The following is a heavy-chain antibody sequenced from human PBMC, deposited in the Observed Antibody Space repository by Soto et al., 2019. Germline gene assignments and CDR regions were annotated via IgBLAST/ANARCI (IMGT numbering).Heavy chain of an antibody. J-gene: IGHJ4*02. D-gene: IGHD3-3*02. CDR3: ARGGTDDHFWRGYYTTFDY. CDR2: INQSGST. V-gene: IGHV4-34*01. Sequence: KPSETLSLTCAVYGGPFSGYYWSWIRQPPGKGLEWIGKINQSGSTNYNPSLKSRVTISVDTSKNQFSLKLSSVTAADTAVYYCARGGTDDHFWRGYYTTFDYWGQGSLVT. CDR1: GGPFSGYY.